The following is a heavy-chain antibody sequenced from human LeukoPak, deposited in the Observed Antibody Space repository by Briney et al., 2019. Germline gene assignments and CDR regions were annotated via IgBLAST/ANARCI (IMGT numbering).Heavy chain of an antibody. Sequence: SETLSLTCTVSGGSISSYYWNWIRQPPGKGLEWIGYIYYSGSTNYNPSLKSRGTISVDTSKNQFSLKLSSVPAADTAVYYCARGGVTMVRGVTFPYYYYYMDVWGTGTTVTVSS. CDR3: ARGGVTMVRGVTFPYYYYYMDV. D-gene: IGHD3-10*01. CDR1: GGSISSYY. J-gene: IGHJ6*03. CDR2: IYYSGST. V-gene: IGHV4-59*01.